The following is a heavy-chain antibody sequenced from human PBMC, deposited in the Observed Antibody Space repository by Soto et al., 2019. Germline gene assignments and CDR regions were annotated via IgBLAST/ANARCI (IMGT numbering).Heavy chain of an antibody. D-gene: IGHD2-15*01. CDR3: ARAGYSRGCMDV. V-gene: IGHV4-39*01. J-gene: IGHJ6*02. Sequence: SETLALTFTVSGGSSSSSSYYGGGIRQPPGKGLEWIGSIYYSGSTYYNPSLKSRVTISVDTSKNQFSLKLSSVTAADTAVYFFARAGYSRGCMDVWGQGTPVSVS. CDR1: GGSSSSSSYY. CDR2: IYYSGST.